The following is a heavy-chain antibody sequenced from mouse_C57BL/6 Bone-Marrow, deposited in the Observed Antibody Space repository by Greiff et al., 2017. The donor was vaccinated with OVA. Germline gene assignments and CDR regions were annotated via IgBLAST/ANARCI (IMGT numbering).Heavy chain of an antibody. Sequence: QVQLQQPGAELVMPGASVKLSCKASGYTFTSYWMHWVKQRPGQGLEWIGEIDPSDSYTNYNQKFKGKSTLTVDKASSTAYMQLSSLTSEDSAVXYCARGGPYDCHDGFAYWGQGTLVTVSS. CDR2: IDPSDSYT. CDR3: ARGGPYDCHDGFAY. CDR1: GYTFTSYW. J-gene: IGHJ3*01. V-gene: IGHV1-69*01. D-gene: IGHD2-4*01.